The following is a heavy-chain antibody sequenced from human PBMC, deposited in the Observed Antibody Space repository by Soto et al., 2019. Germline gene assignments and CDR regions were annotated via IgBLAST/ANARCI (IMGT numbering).Heavy chain of an antibody. Sequence: QVQLVQSGAEVKKPGSSVNVSCKASGGTFSTYDVSWVRQAPGQGLEWMGGINPIFGTPNYARNFQGRITITADRSTSTAYMELSSLRSEDTAFYYCATVATTARFFDVWGRGPLITVSS. CDR2: INPIFGTP. CDR3: ATVATTARFFDV. J-gene: IGHJ2*01. V-gene: IGHV1-69*06. D-gene: IGHD1-1*01. CDR1: GGTFSTYD.